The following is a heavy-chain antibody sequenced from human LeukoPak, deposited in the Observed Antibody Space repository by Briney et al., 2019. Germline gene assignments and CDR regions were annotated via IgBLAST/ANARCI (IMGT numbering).Heavy chain of an antibody. CDR3: ARGRRWSSRRAFDI. J-gene: IGHJ3*02. D-gene: IGHD6-13*01. CDR1: GVSISSSAYY. CDR2: VHYSGAT. Sequence: PSETLSLTCDVSGVSISSSAYYWGWLRQPPGKGLEWIGSVHYSGATYYSPSGGVTISLDTSKNQFSLKLNSVTAADTAIYYCARGRRWSSRRAFDIWGQGTMVTVSS. V-gene: IGHV4-39*07.